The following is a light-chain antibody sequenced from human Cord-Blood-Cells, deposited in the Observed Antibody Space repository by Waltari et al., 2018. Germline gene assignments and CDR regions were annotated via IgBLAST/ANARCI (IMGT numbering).Light chain of an antibody. Sequence: DIQMPQSPSSPSASVGDRVTIPCRASQDISSHLNWYQQKPGKDPKLLIYAASSLQSGVPSRFSSSGSGTDFTLTISSLQPEDFATYYCQQSYSTPYTFGQGTKLEIK. CDR1: QDISSH. V-gene: IGKV1-39*01. CDR2: AAS. J-gene: IGKJ2*01. CDR3: QQSYSTPYT.